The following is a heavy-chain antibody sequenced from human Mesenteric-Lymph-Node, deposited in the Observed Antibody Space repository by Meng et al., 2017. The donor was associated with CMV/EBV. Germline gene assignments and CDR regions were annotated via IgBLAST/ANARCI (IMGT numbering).Heavy chain of an antibody. CDR3: TRRPPPLRA. Sequence: RLTCEASGFSFSEYYMGWIRQAPGKGLECVSYMSSSGGTIHYADSVKGRFTISRDNAKNSLYLQMNSLRAEDTAVYYCTRRPPPLRAWGQGTLVTVSS. CDR2: MSSSGGTI. J-gene: IGHJ5*02. CDR1: GFSFSEYY. V-gene: IGHV3-11*01.